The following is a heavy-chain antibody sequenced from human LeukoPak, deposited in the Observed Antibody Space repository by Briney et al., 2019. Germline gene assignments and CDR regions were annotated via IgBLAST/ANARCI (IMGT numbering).Heavy chain of an antibody. Sequence: ASVKVSCKASGYTFTAYYIHWVRQAPGQGLEWMGWISAYNGNTIYAQNLQGRVTMTTDTSTSTAYMELRSLRSDDTAVYYCASGYCSGGSCYSCDYWGQGTLVTVSS. D-gene: IGHD2-15*01. CDR3: ASGYCSGGSCYSCDY. V-gene: IGHV1-18*04. CDR1: GYTFTAYY. J-gene: IGHJ4*02. CDR2: ISAYNGNT.